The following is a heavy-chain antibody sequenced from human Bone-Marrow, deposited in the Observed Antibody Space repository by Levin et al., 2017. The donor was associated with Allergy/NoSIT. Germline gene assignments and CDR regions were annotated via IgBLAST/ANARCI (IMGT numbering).Heavy chain of an antibody. CDR2: IYNNEIT. CDR1: GGSFSSYY. CDR3: ARSNGQSVDYYGMDV. J-gene: IGHJ6*02. Sequence: SETLSLTCTVSGGSFSSYYWSWIRRPPGEGLEWIGYIYNNEITYYNPSLKSRVTISVDTSKNQFSLKLSSVTAADTAVYYCARSNGQSVDYYGMDVWGQGTTVTVSS. D-gene: IGHD2-15*01. V-gene: IGHV4-59*01.